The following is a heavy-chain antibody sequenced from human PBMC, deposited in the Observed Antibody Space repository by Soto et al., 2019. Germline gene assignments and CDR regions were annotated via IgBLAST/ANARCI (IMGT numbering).Heavy chain of an antibody. Sequence: QITLKESGPTLVKPTQTLTLTCTFSGFSLSSTRMAVGWIRQPPGKALEWLALIYWDDDKRDSPFLKSRLTITKDTPKNQVVLTMSNMDPVDTARYYCAHIVVAGLGYYLDYWGQGTLVTVSS. CDR2: IYWDDDK. CDR1: GFSLSSTRMA. V-gene: IGHV2-5*02. CDR3: AHIVVAGLGYYLDY. D-gene: IGHD6-19*01. J-gene: IGHJ4*02.